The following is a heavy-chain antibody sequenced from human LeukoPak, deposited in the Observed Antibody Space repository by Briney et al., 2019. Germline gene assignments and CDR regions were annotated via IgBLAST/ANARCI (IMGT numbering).Heavy chain of an antibody. CDR1: GGSFSSYY. V-gene: IGHV4-39*07. CDR2: IYYSGST. CDR3: ARGEGGYDAYPSLDYYYMDV. Sequence: SETLSLTCAVYGGSFSSYYWGWIRQPPGKGLEWIGSIYYSGSTYYNPSLKSRVTISVDTSKNQFSLKLSSVTAADTAVYYCARGEGGYDAYPSLDYYYMDVWGKGTTVTVSS. J-gene: IGHJ6*03. D-gene: IGHD5-12*01.